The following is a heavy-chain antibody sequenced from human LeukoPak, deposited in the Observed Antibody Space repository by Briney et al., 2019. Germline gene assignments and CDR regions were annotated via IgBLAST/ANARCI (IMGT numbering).Heavy chain of an antibody. CDR2: INHSGST. V-gene: IGHV4-34*01. CDR3: ARLVPPGWFDP. CDR1: GGSFSGYY. J-gene: IGHJ5*02. Sequence: SETLSLTCAVYGGSFSGYYWSWIRQPPGKGLEWIGEINHSGSTNYNPSLKSRVTISMDTSNNQFSLKLTSVTAADTAVYYCARLVPPGWFDPWGQGTLVTVSS.